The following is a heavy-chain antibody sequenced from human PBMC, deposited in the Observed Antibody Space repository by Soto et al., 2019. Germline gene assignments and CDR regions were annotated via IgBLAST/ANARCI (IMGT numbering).Heavy chain of an antibody. CDR3: ARDPGGSPFDY. CDR2: IWYDGSTK. V-gene: IGHV3-33*01. Sequence: ESGGGVVQPGRSLRLSCAASGFTFRTHGMHWVRQAPGKGLEWVAVIWYDGSTKDYADSVKGRFTISRDNSKNTLYLQMNSLRAEDTAVYYCARDPGGSPFDYWGQGTLVTVSS. D-gene: IGHD2-15*01. CDR1: GFTFRTHG. J-gene: IGHJ4*02.